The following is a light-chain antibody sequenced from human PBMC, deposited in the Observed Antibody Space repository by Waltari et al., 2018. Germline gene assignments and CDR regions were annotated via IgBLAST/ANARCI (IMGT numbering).Light chain of an antibody. J-gene: IGKJ1*01. CDR1: QSVGIN. CDR2: GAS. V-gene: IGKV3-15*01. Sequence: EIVMTQSPATLSVSPGERATLSCRASQSVGINLAWYQHKPGQVPMLFIYGASTRATGFPARFSGSGSGTEFTLTISSLQSEDFAVYYCHQYNNWPRTFGQGTKVEIK. CDR3: HQYNNWPRT.